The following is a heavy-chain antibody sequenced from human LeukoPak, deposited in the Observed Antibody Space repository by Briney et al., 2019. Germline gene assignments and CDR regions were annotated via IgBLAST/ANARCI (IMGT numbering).Heavy chain of an antibody. CDR3: TLYNY. D-gene: IGHD2-2*02. CDR2: INPGNGNT. V-gene: IGHV1-3*03. CDR1: GYTFTNHD. Sequence: ASVKVSCKASGYTFTNHDMHWVRQAPGQRLERMGCINPGNGNTKYSQEFQGRVTITSDTSASTAYMELSSLRSEDMAVYYCTLYNYWGQGTLVTVSS. J-gene: IGHJ4*02.